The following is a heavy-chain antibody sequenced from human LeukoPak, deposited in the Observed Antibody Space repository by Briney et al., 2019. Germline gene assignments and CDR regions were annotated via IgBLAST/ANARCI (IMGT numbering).Heavy chain of an antibody. CDR2: IYYSGST. CDR1: GGSISGSSYY. Sequence: SETLSLTCTVSGGSISGSSYYWGWIRQPPGKGLEWIGSIYYSGSTYYNPSLKSRVTISVDTSKNQFSLKLSSVTAADTAVYYCARDSLQSARSYYMDVWGKGTTVTVSS. V-gene: IGHV4-39*07. CDR3: ARDSLQSARSYYMDV. J-gene: IGHJ6*03.